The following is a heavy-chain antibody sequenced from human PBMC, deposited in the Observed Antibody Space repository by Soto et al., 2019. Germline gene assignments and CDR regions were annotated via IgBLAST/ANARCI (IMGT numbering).Heavy chain of an antibody. CDR3: AKGQVAYDNSGLQYFYCFPMNV. Sequence: EVQLLESGGDLVQPGGSLRLSCAASEFTFSSYAMNWVRQAPGKGLEWGSVISGGGGTTYYADSVKGRFRISRDNSKNTLYLQMNSLRVEDTAVYYCAKGQVAYDNSGLQYFYCFPMNVWGQGTTVTVSS. CDR2: ISGGGGTT. J-gene: IGHJ6*02. V-gene: IGHV3-23*01. D-gene: IGHD3-22*01. CDR1: EFTFSSYA.